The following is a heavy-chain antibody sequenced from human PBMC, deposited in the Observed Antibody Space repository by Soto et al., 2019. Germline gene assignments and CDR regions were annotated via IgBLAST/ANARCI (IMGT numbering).Heavy chain of an antibody. CDR1: GFTFSSYG. Sequence: GGSLRLSCAASGFTFSSYGMHWVRQAPGKGLEWVAVIWYDGSNKYYADSVKGRFTISRDNSKNTLYLQMNSLRAEDTAVYYCARDPFLMTTVPTYYMDVWGKGTTVTVSS. D-gene: IGHD4-4*01. V-gene: IGHV3-33*01. CDR2: IWYDGSNK. CDR3: ARDPFLMTTVPTYYMDV. J-gene: IGHJ6*03.